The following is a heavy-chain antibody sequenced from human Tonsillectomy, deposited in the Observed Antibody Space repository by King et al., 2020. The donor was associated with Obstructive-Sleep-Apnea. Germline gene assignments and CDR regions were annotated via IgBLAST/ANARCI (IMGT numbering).Heavy chain of an antibody. CDR1: GFTFSSYA. Sequence: VQLVESGGGLVQPGGSLRLSCAASGFTFSSYAMSWIRQAPGKGLEWVSAISGSGGSTYYADSVKGRFTISRDNSKNTLYLQMNSLRAEDTAVYYCAKVPHLDYGDYMGDAFDIWGQGTMVTVSS. V-gene: IGHV3-23*04. J-gene: IGHJ3*02. CDR2: ISGSGGST. D-gene: IGHD4-17*01. CDR3: AKVPHLDYGDYMGDAFDI.